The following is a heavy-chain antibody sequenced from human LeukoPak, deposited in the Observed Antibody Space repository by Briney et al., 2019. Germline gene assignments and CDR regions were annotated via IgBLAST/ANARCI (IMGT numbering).Heavy chain of an antibody. Sequence: GSLRLSCAASGFTFSTYNMNWVRQAPGKGLEWVSSISSSSSYIYYADSVKGRFTISRDNAKNSLYLQMNSLRAEDTAVYYCAACGGDCYTNDYWGQGTLVTVSS. CDR2: ISSSSSYI. CDR3: AACGGDCYTNDY. CDR1: GFTFSTYN. D-gene: IGHD2-21*02. V-gene: IGHV3-21*01. J-gene: IGHJ4*02.